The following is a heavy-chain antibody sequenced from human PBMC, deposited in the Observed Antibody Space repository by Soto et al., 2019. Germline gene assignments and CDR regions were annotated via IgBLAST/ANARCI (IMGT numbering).Heavy chain of an antibody. V-gene: IGHV1-69*12. CDR1: GGTFSSYA. J-gene: IGHJ6*02. D-gene: IGHD6-19*01. Sequence: QVQLVQSGAEVKKPGSSVKVSCKASGGTFSSYAISWVRQAPGQGLEWMGGIIPSFGTANYAQKFQGRVTITADESTSTAYLELSSLRSEDTAVYYCAPPRQWLAWVGMDVWGQGTTVTVSS. CDR3: APPRQWLAWVGMDV. CDR2: IIPSFGTA.